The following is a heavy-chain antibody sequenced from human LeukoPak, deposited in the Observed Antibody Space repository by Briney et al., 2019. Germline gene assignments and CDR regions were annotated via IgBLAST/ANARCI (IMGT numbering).Heavy chain of an antibody. Sequence: PGGSLRLSCAASGFTFSTHWMSWVRQAPGKGLEWVTNIHQDGNEKYYMDSVKGRFTISRDNAKNSLYLQMNSLRVEDTAVYYCARGDDFSGDYWGQGTLVTVSS. D-gene: IGHD3/OR15-3a*01. CDR2: IHQDGNEK. CDR3: ARGDDFSGDY. J-gene: IGHJ4*02. CDR1: GFTFSTHW. V-gene: IGHV3-7*04.